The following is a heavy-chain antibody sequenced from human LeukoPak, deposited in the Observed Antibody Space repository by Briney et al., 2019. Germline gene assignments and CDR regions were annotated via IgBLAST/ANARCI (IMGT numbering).Heavy chain of an antibody. J-gene: IGHJ3*02. V-gene: IGHV4-59*01. D-gene: IGHD3-10*01. CDR3: ASYGEGAFDI. Sequence: SETLSLTCTVSGGSIGSYYWSWIRQPPGKGLEWIGYIYYSGSTNYNPSLKSRVTISVDTSKNQFSLKLSSVTAADTAVYYCASYGEGAFDIWGQGTMVTVSS. CDR2: IYYSGST. CDR1: GGSIGSYY.